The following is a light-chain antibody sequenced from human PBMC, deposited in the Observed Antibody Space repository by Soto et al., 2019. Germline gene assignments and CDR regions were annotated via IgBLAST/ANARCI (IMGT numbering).Light chain of an antibody. CDR2: EVS. CDR1: SSDVGADNY. V-gene: IGLV2-14*01. J-gene: IGLJ1*01. Sequence: QPASVSGSPGQSITISCTGISSDVGADNYVSWYQHFPDKAPKLIIYEVSNRPSGVSSRFSGSKSGNTASLTISGLQADDEADYYCSSYTTSSSPFVFGTGTKLTVL. CDR3: SSYTTSSSPFV.